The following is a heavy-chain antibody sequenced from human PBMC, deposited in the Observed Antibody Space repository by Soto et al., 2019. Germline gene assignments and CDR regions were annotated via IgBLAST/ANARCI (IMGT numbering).Heavy chain of an antibody. D-gene: IGHD1-26*01. CDR3: ARVGVGALWDNWFDP. V-gene: IGHV3-48*03. Sequence: GGSLRLSCAASGFTFSSYEMNWVRQSPGKGLEWVSYISSSGSTIYYADSVKGRFTISRDNAKNSLYLQMNSLRAEDTAVYYCARVGVGALWDNWFDPWGQGTLVTVSS. CDR2: ISSSGSTI. CDR1: GFTFSSYE. J-gene: IGHJ5*02.